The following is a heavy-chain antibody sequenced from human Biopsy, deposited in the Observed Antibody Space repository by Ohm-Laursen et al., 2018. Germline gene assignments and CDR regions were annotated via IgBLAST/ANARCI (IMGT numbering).Heavy chain of an antibody. Sequence: SVKVSCKASGYTFTAFSVHWLRQAPGQGLEWMGWINPKSGDTDYPQNFQGRVSMTRDTSISTAYMDLSRLRSDDTAVYYCARGRRHCSGTCSRWYFDLWGRGTRVTVSS. J-gene: IGHJ2*01. CDR1: GYTFTAFS. CDR2: INPKSGDT. CDR3: ARGRRHCSGTCSRWYFDL. V-gene: IGHV1-2*02. D-gene: IGHD2-2*01.